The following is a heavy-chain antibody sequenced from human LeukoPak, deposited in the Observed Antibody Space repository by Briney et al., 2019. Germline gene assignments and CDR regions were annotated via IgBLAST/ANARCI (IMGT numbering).Heavy chain of an antibody. Sequence: SETLSLTCTVSGGSISSYYWSWIRQPPGKGLEWIGYIYYSGSTNYNPSLKSRVTISVDTSKNQFSLKLSSVTAADTAVYYCARAPYGDYFDYWGQGTLVTASS. V-gene: IGHV4-59*01. D-gene: IGHD4-17*01. CDR1: GGSISSYY. J-gene: IGHJ4*02. CDR3: ARAPYGDYFDY. CDR2: IYYSGST.